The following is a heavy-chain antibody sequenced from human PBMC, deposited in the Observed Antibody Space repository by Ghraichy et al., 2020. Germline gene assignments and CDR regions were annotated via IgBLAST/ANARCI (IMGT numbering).Heavy chain of an antibody. CDR3: ARLPVYPNWLDP. CDR2: IYHSGGT. J-gene: IGHJ5*02. V-gene: IGHV4-61*01. Sequence: SQTLSLTCTVSGGSVSSTTFYSSWIRQPPGKGLEWIGYIYHSGGTFYNPSLQSRVAISIDTPKRQFSPSLSSVTAADTAAYYSARLPVYPNWLDPCGQGTQVTVSS. CDR1: GGSVSSTTFY.